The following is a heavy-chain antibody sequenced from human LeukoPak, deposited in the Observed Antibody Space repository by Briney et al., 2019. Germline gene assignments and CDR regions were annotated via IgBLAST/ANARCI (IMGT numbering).Heavy chain of an antibody. CDR1: GFTLSSYA. J-gene: IGHJ4*02. CDR2: ISYDGSNK. CDR3: ARDRESGQWIYSFDY. Sequence: GGSLRLSCAAAGFTLSSYAMHWDRQAPGKGLEWVAVISYDGSNKYYADSVKGRFTISRDNSKNTLYLQMNSLRAEDTAVYYCARDRESGQWIYSFDYWGQRTLVTVSS. D-gene: IGHD6-19*01. V-gene: IGHV3-30*04.